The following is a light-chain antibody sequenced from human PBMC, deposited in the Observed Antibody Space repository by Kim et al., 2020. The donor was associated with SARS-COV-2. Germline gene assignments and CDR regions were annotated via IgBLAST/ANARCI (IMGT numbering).Light chain of an antibody. CDR2: GVS. V-gene: IGKV3D-7*01. Sequence: PGARVTLSCRASQSVSSSYLTWYQQKPGQAPRLLIYGVSTRATGIPARFSGSGSGTDFTLTISSLQPEDFAVYYCQQDYNLPSLTFGGGTKVDIK. CDR1: QSVSSSY. CDR3: QQDYNLPSLT. J-gene: IGKJ4*01.